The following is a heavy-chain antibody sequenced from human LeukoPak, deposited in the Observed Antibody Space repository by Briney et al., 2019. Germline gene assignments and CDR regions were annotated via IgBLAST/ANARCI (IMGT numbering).Heavy chain of an antibody. J-gene: IGHJ4*02. Sequence: GGSLRLSCAASGFTFSSYEMNWVRQAPGKGLEWVSYISSSGSTIYYADSVKGRFTISRDNAKNSLYLQMNSLRAEDTAVYYRAREEADSSGYFDYWGQGTLVTVSS. CDR2: ISSSGSTI. D-gene: IGHD3-22*01. CDR1: GFTFSSYE. V-gene: IGHV3-48*03. CDR3: AREEADSSGYFDY.